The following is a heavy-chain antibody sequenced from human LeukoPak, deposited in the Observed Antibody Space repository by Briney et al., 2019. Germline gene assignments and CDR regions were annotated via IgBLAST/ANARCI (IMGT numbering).Heavy chain of an antibody. D-gene: IGHD3-16*01. V-gene: IGHV4-34*01. CDR1: GGSFSGYY. Sequence: SEALSLTCAVYGGSFSGYYWSWIRQPPGKGLEWIGEINHSGSTNYNPSLKSRVTISVDTSKNQFSLKLSSVTAADTAVYYCARHRALYGDYPDYWGQGTLVTVSS. J-gene: IGHJ4*02. CDR2: INHSGST. CDR3: ARHRALYGDYPDY.